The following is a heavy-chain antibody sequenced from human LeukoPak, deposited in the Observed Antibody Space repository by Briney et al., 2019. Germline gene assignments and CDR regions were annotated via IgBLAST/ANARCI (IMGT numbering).Heavy chain of an antibody. CDR2: INPNSGGT. CDR3: ARGRAGQWLVRRYYYGMDV. J-gene: IGHJ6*02. Sequence: APVKVSCKASGYTFTGYYMHWVRQAPGQGLEWMGWINPNSGGTNYAQKFQGRVTMTRDTSISTAYMELSRLRSDDTAVYYCARGRAGQWLVRRYYYGMDVWGQGTTVTVSS. V-gene: IGHV1-2*02. CDR1: GYTFTGYY. D-gene: IGHD6-19*01.